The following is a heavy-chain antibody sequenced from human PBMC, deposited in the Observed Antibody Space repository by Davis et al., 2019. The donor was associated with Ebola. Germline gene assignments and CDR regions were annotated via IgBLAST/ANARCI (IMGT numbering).Heavy chain of an antibody. CDR2: MYHTGST. CDR3: AREATLPSSTWYWDH. CDR1: GASISSSHW. Sequence: PSETLSLTCGVSGASISSSHWWAWVRQPPGKRPEWIGEMYHTGSTYYNPSLKSRVSMSLDTSKNQFSLKLTSVTAADTAVYYCAREATLPSSTWYWDHWGQGTLVTVSS. J-gene: IGHJ4*02. D-gene: IGHD6-13*01. V-gene: IGHV4-4*02.